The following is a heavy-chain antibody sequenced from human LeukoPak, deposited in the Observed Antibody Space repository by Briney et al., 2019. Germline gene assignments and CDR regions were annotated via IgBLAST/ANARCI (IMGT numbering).Heavy chain of an antibody. CDR1: GFTFSSYW. Sequence: GGSLRPSCAASGFTFSSYWMSWVRQAPGKGLEWVANIKQDGSEKYYVDSVKGRFTISRDNAKNSLYLQMNSLRAEDTAVYYCARDPTNDYGDYFDAFDIWGQGTMVTVSS. V-gene: IGHV3-7*01. CDR3: ARDPTNDYGDYFDAFDI. J-gene: IGHJ3*02. CDR2: IKQDGSEK. D-gene: IGHD4-17*01.